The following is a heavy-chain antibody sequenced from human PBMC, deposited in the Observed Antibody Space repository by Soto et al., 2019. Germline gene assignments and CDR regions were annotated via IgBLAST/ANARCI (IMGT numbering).Heavy chain of an antibody. CDR2: IYDTGRT. CDR3: ARDRGRTFHL. V-gene: IGHV4-59*12. D-gene: IGHD3-10*01. CDR1: GGSISSFY. J-gene: IGHJ1*01. Sequence: PSETLSLTCTVSGGSISSFYWSWIRQSPGKGLEWIGSIYDTGRTNYNPSLESRVTISVDRSKNQFSLKLTSVTAADRAVYYCARDRGRTFHLWAQGTLVTVSS.